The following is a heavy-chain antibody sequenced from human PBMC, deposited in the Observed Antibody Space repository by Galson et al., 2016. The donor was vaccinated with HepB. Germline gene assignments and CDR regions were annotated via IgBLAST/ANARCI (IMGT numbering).Heavy chain of an antibody. CDR2: IIPIFGTT. CDR3: VRGFCAKATCYKVDY. CDR1: GGTFSSYS. Sequence: SVKVSCKASGGTFSSYSINWVRQAPGQGLDWMGSIIPIFGTTNYAQKFQGRVTITANESTSTAYMELTSLRSEDTAIYYCVRGFCAKATCYKVDYWGQGNPGQRLL. J-gene: IGHJ4*02. D-gene: IGHD4/OR15-4a*01. V-gene: IGHV1-69*13.